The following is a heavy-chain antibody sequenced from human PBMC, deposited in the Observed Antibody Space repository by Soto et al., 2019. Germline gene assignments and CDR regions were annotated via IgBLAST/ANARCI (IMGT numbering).Heavy chain of an antibody. CDR3: AGDISFTGDGLPGIQLSRDLAY. Sequence: ASVKVSCKASGYTFTSYGISWVRQAPGQGLEWMGWISAYNGNTNYAQKLQGRVTMTTDTSTSTAYMERRSLGSDDTAVYYCAGDISFTGDGLPGIQLSRDLAYWGQGTLVTVSS. CDR2: ISAYNGNT. V-gene: IGHV1-18*01. CDR1: GYTFTSYG. D-gene: IGHD2-2*01. J-gene: IGHJ4*02.